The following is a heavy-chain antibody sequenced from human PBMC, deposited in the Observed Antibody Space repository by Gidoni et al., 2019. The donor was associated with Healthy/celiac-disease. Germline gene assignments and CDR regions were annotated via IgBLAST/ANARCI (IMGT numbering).Heavy chain of an antibody. D-gene: IGHD2-15*01. CDR2: ISSSSSTI. J-gene: IGHJ6*02. CDR3: ARIALTKYCSGGSCYVGDYYGMDV. CDR1: GFTFSSYS. V-gene: IGHV3-48*02. Sequence: EVQLVESGGGLVQPGGSRRLSCAAPGFTFSSYSMTWVRQAPGKGLGWVSYISSSSSTIYYADSVKGRFTISRDNAKNSLYLQMNSLRDEDTAVYYCARIALTKYCSGGSCYVGDYYGMDVWGQGTTVTVSS.